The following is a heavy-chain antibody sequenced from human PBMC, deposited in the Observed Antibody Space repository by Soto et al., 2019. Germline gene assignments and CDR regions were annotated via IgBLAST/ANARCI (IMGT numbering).Heavy chain of an antibody. CDR1: GGSIISSNW. V-gene: IGHV4-4*02. Sequence: SKTLSLTCAVSGGSIISSNWWSWVRQPPGKGLEWIGEIYHSGSTNYNPSLRSRVTISVDTSKNQFSLKLSSVTAADTAVYYCARGGYSGYVYWGQGTLVTVSS. CDR3: ARGGYSGYVY. D-gene: IGHD5-12*01. CDR2: IYHSGST. J-gene: IGHJ4*02.